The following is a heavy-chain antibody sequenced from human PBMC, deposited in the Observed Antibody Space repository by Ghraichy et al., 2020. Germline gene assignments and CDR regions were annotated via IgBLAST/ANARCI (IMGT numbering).Heavy chain of an antibody. CDR1: GGPISSGDYY. CDR2: IYYSGST. J-gene: IGHJ4*02. Sequence: SETLSLTCTVSGGPISSGDYYWSWIRQPPGKGLEWIGYIYYSGSTNYNPSLKSRVSISVDTSTNQFSLKLSSVTAADTAVYYCARWTSYGSGSYFYYFDYWGQGTLVTVSS. D-gene: IGHD3-10*01. V-gene: IGHV4-30-4*01. CDR3: ARWTSYGSGSYFYYFDY.